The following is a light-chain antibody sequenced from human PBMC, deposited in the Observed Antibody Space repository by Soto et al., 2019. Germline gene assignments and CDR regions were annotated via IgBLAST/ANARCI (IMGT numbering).Light chain of an antibody. CDR1: QSVLYRSNNKNY. J-gene: IGKJ1*01. CDR3: QQYYSTPWT. CDR2: WAS. V-gene: IGKV4-1*01. Sequence: DIVMTQSPDSLAVSLGERATINCKSSQSVLYRSNNKNYLAWYQQKPGQPPKLLIYWASIRESGVPDRFGGSGSGTDFTLTISSLQAEDVAVYYCQQYYSTPWTFGQGTKVGIK.